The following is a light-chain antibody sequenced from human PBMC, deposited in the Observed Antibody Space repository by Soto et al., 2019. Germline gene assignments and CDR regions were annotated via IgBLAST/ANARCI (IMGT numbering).Light chain of an antibody. CDR2: GAS. V-gene: IGKV3-20*01. J-gene: IGKJ1*01. CDR3: EQYGSSRT. Sequence: EIVLTQSPGTLSLSPGERATLSCRASQIVTSSYLAWYQQKPGQAPRLLIYGASRRATGIPDRVSGSGSGTDFTLNISRLEPEDFAVYYCEQYGSSRTFGQGTKVEIK. CDR1: QIVTSSY.